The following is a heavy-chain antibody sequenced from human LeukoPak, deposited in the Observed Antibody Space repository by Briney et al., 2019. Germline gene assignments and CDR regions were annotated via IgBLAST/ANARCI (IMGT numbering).Heavy chain of an antibody. D-gene: IGHD1-14*01. J-gene: IGHJ2*01. V-gene: IGHV4-59*01. Sequence: PSETLSLTCTVSGGSISISYWSCIRQPPGKGLEWIGYIYYDGSTSYNPSLKSRVSISVDTSKNQFSLNLSSVTAAATAVYYCARGSRSGNWYFDLWGRGTLVTVSS. CDR3: ARGSRSGNWYFDL. CDR2: IYYDGST. CDR1: GGSISISY.